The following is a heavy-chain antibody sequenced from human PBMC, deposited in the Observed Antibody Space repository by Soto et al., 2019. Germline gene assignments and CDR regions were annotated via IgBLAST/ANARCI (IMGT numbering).Heavy chain of an antibody. Sequence: QVQLQESGPGLVKPSDTLSLTCAVSGYSISSSNWWGWIRQPPGKGLEWIGYIYYSGTTYYNPSLKRRVTMYVDTAKNQFSLKLTSVTAVDTAVYYCARREIQGPIDYWGQGTLVTVSS. CDR3: ARREIQGPIDY. J-gene: IGHJ4*02. V-gene: IGHV4-28*01. CDR2: IYYSGTT. CDR1: GYSISSSNW. D-gene: IGHD1-26*01.